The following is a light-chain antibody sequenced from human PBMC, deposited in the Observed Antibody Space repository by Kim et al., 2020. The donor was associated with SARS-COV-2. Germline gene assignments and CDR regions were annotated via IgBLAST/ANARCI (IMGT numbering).Light chain of an antibody. CDR3: LQDYSYPWT. V-gene: IGKV1-6*01. J-gene: IGKJ1*01. CDR1: QGIGDD. Sequence: AIQMTQSPSSLSASVGDRVTITCRASQGIGDDLSWFQQKPGKAPKLLIYAASSLQTGVPSRFSGSGSHTDFTLTINSLQPDDFATYYCLQDYSYPWTFGQGTKVDIK. CDR2: AAS.